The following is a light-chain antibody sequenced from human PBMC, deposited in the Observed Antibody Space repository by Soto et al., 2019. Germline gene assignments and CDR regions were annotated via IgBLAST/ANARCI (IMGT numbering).Light chain of an antibody. CDR3: QQRSSWPFS. CDR1: QSIGNY. CDR2: ATS. Sequence: EVVLTQSPATLSLSPGEGATLSCRASQSIGNYLAWYQQKPGQAPRLLIYATSNSATGIPARFSGSGSGSDFTLTISGLVPEDVAVYYGQQRSSWPFSFGPGTKVDIK. V-gene: IGKV3-11*01. J-gene: IGKJ3*01.